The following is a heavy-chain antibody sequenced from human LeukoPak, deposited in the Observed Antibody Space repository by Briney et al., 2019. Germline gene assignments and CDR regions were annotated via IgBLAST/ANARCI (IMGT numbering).Heavy chain of an antibody. Sequence: GGSLRLSCAASGFTFDDYAMHWGRQAPGRGLEWVSGISWNSGSIGYADSVKGRFTISRDNAKNSLYLQMNSLRAEDTALYYCAKAGSSWQIDIWGQGTMVTVSS. V-gene: IGHV3-9*01. CDR2: ISWNSGSI. CDR3: AKAGSSWQIDI. D-gene: IGHD6-13*01. J-gene: IGHJ3*02. CDR1: GFTFDDYA.